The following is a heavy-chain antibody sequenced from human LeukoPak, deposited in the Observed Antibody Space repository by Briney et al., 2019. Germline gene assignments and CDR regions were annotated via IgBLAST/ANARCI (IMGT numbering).Heavy chain of an antibody. CDR3: AKSFLWFGELPRTYYFDY. CDR2: ISGSGGST. D-gene: IGHD3-10*01. J-gene: IGHJ4*02. CDR1: GCTFSSYA. V-gene: IGHV3-23*01. Sequence: GGSLRLSCAASGCTFSSYAMSWVRQAPGKGLEWVSAISGSGGSTYYADSVKGRFTISRDNSKNTLYLQMNSLRAEDTAVYCCAKSFLWFGELPRTYYFDYWGQGTLVTVSS.